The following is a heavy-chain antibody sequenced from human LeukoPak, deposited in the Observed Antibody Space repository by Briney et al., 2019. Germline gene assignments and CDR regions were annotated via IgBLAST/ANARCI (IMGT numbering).Heavy chain of an antibody. J-gene: IGHJ4*02. D-gene: IGHD2-8*01. CDR2: INHSGST. CDR3: ARVRRCTNGVCYTCDY. CDR1: GGSFSGYY. V-gene: IGHV4-34*01. Sequence: SETLSLTCAVYGGSFSGYYWSWIRQPPGKGLEWIGEINHSGSTNYNLSLKSRVTISVDTSKNQFSLKLSSVTAADTAVYYCARVRRCTNGVCYTCDYWGQGTLVTVSS.